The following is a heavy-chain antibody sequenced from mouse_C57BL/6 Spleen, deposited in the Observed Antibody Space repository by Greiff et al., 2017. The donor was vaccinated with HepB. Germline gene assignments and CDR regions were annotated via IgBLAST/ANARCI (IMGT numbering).Heavy chain of an antibody. J-gene: IGHJ2*01. Sequence: EVQLQQSGPELVKPGDSVKISCKASGYSFTGYFMNWVMQSHGKSLEWIGRINPYNGDTFYNQKFKGKATLTVDKSSSTAHMELRSLTSEDSAVYYCARNLYRGGWDYWGQGTTLTVSS. CDR3: ARNLYRGGWDY. V-gene: IGHV1-20*01. D-gene: IGHD1-1*01. CDR1: GYSFTGYF. CDR2: INPYNGDT.